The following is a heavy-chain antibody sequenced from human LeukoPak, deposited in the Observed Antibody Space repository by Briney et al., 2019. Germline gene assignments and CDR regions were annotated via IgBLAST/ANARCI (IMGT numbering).Heavy chain of an antibody. CDR3: AKGVVAATNAAYYGMDV. CDR1: GFTFSNYG. D-gene: IGHD2-15*01. Sequence: PGGSLRLSCAASGFTFSNYGMHWVRQAPGKGLEWVAVISYDESDKHYADSVKGRFTISRENSKNTLSLQMNSLRPEDTAVYYCAKGVVAATNAAYYGMDVWGQGTTVTVSS. CDR2: ISYDESDK. J-gene: IGHJ6*02. V-gene: IGHV3-30*18.